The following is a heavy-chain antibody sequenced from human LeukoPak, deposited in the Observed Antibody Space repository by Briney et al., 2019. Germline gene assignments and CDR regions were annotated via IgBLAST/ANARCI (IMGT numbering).Heavy chain of an antibody. CDR2: VSWNSVYI. CDR3: AKGSPGDSNAFDI. J-gene: IGHJ3*02. CDR1: GFTFDDYA. Sequence: PGGSLRLSCAASGFTFDDYAKHWVRQVPGKGLEWVSGVSWNSVYIGYADSVKGRFIISRDNAKNSLYLQMNSLRAEDTALYYCAKGSPGDSNAFDIWGQGTMVTVSS. V-gene: IGHV3-9*01. D-gene: IGHD7-27*01.